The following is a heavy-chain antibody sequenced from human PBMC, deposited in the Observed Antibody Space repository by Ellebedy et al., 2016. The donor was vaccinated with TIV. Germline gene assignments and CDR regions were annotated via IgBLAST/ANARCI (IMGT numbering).Heavy chain of an antibody. CDR2: MNPKSGHT. D-gene: IGHD2-2*01. Sequence: ASVKVSXXTSGYTFTNYDISWVRQATGQGLEGMGWMNPKSGHTGYAQKFLGRLTLTRNTSVNTAYMELSSLKFEDTAVYYCARRRCCSSTTCKVKTIFGMMTPSPIDTWGRGTLGTVSS. J-gene: IGHJ5*02. V-gene: IGHV1-8*01. CDR1: GYTFTNYD. CDR3: ARRRCCSSTTCKVKTIFGMMTPSPIDT.